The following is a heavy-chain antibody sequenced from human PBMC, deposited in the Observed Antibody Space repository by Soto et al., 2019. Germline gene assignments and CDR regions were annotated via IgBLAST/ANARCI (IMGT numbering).Heavy chain of an antibody. V-gene: IGHV4-61*01. Sequence: SETLSLTCTVSGDSITSNSYFWAWIRQPPGKGLEWIGYIYYSGSTNYNPSLKSRVTISVDTSKNQFSLKLSSVTAADTAVYYCARDLYDYVWGSYRPWAFDIWGQRTMVTVSS. CDR1: GDSITSNSYF. J-gene: IGHJ3*02. D-gene: IGHD3-16*02. CDR3: ARDLYDYVWGSYRPWAFDI. CDR2: IYYSGST.